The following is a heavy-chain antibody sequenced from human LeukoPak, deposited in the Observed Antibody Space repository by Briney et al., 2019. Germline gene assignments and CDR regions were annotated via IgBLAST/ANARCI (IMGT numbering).Heavy chain of an antibody. J-gene: IGHJ6*02. D-gene: IGHD3-3*01. Sequence: SETLSLTCTVSGGSISSGDYYWSWICQPPGKGLEWIGYIYYSGSTYYNPSLKSRVTISVDTSKNQFSLKLSSVTAADTAVYYCARAAGVNFWSGYPVDYYYYYGMDVWGQGTTVTVSS. V-gene: IGHV4-30-4*01. CDR1: GGSISSGDYY. CDR3: ARAAGVNFWSGYPVDYYYYYGMDV. CDR2: IYYSGST.